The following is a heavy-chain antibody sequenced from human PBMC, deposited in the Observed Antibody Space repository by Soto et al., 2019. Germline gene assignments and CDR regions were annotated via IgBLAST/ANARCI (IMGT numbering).Heavy chain of an antibody. CDR1: GGSISSSSYY. Sequence: QLQLQESDPGLVKPSETLSLTCTVSGGSISSSSYYWGWIRQPPGKGLEWIGSIYYSGSTYYNPSLKSRVTISVDTSKNQFSLKLSSVTAADTAVYYCASGYSSSWFYFDYWGQGTLVTVSS. V-gene: IGHV4-39*01. CDR3: ASGYSSSWFYFDY. CDR2: IYYSGST. J-gene: IGHJ4*02. D-gene: IGHD6-13*01.